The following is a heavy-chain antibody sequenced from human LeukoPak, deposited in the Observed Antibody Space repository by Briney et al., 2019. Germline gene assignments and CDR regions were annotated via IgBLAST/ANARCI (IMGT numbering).Heavy chain of an antibody. D-gene: IGHD1-26*01. CDR1: GGSISSSSYY. V-gene: IGHV4-39*07. CDR2: IYYSGST. J-gene: IGHJ3*02. CDR3: ARDIGIYPHVAFDI. Sequence: MSSETLSLTCTVSGGSISSSSYYWGWIRQPPGKGLEWVGNIYYSGSTYYNPSLESRVTISVDTSMTQFSLRLTSVTAADTAVYFCARDIGIYPHVAFDIWGQGTMVIVSS.